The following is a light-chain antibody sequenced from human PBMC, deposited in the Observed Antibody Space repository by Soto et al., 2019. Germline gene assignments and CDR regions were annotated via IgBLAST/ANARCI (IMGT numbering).Light chain of an antibody. CDR3: SSYTGSSTWV. J-gene: IGLJ3*02. V-gene: IGLV2-14*01. CDR1: SSDVGVYNY. CDR2: DVS. Sequence: QSALTQPASVSGSPGQSITISCTGTSSDVGVYNYVSCYQQHSGKAPKLIIYDVSYRPSGISNRFSGSTSGITAILTISGLQAEDEADYYCSSYTGSSTWVFGGGTKLTVL.